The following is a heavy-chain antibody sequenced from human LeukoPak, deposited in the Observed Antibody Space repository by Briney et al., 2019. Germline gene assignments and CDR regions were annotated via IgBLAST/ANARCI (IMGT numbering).Heavy chain of an antibody. CDR2: IYYSGST. Sequence: PSETLSLTCTVSGGSISGYYWSWIRQPPGKGLEWIGYIYYSGSTNYNPSLKSRVTISVDTSKNQFSLKLSSVTAADTAVYYCARHRSSSLYFDSWGQGTLVTVSS. CDR1: GGSISGYY. V-gene: IGHV4-59*08. D-gene: IGHD6-6*01. CDR3: ARHRSSSLYFDS. J-gene: IGHJ4*02.